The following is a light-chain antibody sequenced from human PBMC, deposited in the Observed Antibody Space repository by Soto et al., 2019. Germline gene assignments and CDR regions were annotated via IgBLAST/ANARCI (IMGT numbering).Light chain of an antibody. Sequence: DIQLTQSPSVLSASVGDRVTITCRASQAMNTYLAWYQHKPGKAPNLLIYAASTLESGVPSRFSGSGSGTEFTLTVTSLQPEDFATYYCQHIDTFRLTFGGGTKVELK. V-gene: IGKV1-9*01. CDR3: QHIDTFRLT. CDR1: QAMNTY. J-gene: IGKJ4*01. CDR2: AAS.